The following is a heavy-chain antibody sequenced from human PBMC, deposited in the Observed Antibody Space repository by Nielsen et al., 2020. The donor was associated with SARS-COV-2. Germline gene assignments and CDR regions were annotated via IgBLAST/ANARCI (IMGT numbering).Heavy chain of an antibody. CDR3: ARESVIAAQFDP. V-gene: IGHV3-11*05. D-gene: IGHD6-6*01. Sequence: GESLKISCAASGFTFSDYYMSWIRQAPGKGLEWVSYISSSSSYTNYADSVKGRFTISRDNAKNSLYLQMNSLRAEDTAVYYCARESVIAAQFDPWGQGTLVTVSS. CDR1: GFTFSDYY. CDR2: ISSSSSYT. J-gene: IGHJ5*02.